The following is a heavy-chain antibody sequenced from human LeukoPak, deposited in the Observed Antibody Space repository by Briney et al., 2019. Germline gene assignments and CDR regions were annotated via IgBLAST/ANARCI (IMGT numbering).Heavy chain of an antibody. CDR2: IYSGGNT. J-gene: IGHJ4*02. D-gene: IGHD3-9*01. CDR1: GFTVRDNY. Sequence: GGSLRLSCAASGFTVRDNYMSWVRQAPGKGLGWVSLIYSGGNTFYPDSVRGRFTISRDDSKNTLSLQMNSLRAEDTAVYYCARDRYILTGYYYFDYWGQGTPVTVSS. V-gene: IGHV3-66*01. CDR3: ARDRYILTGYYYFDY.